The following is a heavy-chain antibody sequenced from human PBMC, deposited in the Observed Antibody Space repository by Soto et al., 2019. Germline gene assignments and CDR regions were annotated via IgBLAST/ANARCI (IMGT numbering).Heavy chain of an antibody. CDR3: ASTYYYDSSGYYYSDAEYFQH. D-gene: IGHD3-22*01. Sequence: SQTLSLTCAISGDSVSSNSAAWNWIRQSPSRGLEWLGRTYYRSKWYNDYAVSVKSRITINPDTSKNQVSLQLNSVTPEDTAVYYCASTYYYDSSGYYYSDAEYFQHWGHCTLVTVSS. V-gene: IGHV6-1*01. CDR2: TYYRSKWYN. CDR1: GDSVSSNSAA. J-gene: IGHJ1*01.